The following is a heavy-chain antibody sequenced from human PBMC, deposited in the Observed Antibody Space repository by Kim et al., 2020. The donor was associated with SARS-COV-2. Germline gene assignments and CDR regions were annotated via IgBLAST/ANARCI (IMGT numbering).Heavy chain of an antibody. J-gene: IGHJ4*02. V-gene: IGHV3-7*01. CDR3: ARHPDYYISSGLDY. CDR1: GFTFGSYG. Sequence: GGSLRLSCEASGFTFGSYGMGWVRQAPGKGLEWVANIRQNGSEKYYVASGRGGSTISGDTAKNSLFLQMTTLRAENPAVYSFARHPDYYISSGLDYWGRG. D-gene: IGHD3-22*01. CDR2: IRQNGSEK.